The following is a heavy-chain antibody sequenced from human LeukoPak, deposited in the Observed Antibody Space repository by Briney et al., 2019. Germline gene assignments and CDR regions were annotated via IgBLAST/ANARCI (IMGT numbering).Heavy chain of an antibody. D-gene: IGHD3-3*01. CDR1: GYTFTTYG. Sequence: ASVKVSCKASGYTFTTYGISWVRQAPGQGLEWMGWMNPNSGNTGYAQKFQGRVTMTRNTSISTAYMELSSLRSEDTAVYYCARSENFDFWSGYPYYYYGMDVWGQGTTVTVSS. V-gene: IGHV1-8*02. CDR2: MNPNSGNT. J-gene: IGHJ6*02. CDR3: ARSENFDFWSGYPYYYYGMDV.